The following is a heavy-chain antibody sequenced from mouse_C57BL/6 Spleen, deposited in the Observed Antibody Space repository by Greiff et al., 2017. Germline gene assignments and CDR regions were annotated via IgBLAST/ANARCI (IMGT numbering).Heavy chain of an antibody. V-gene: IGHV1-19*01. CDR1: GYTFTDYY. D-gene: IGHD2-2*01. CDR2: INPYNGGT. J-gene: IGHJ2*01. Sequence: EVQLQQSGPVLVKPGASVKMSCKASGYTFTDYYMNWVKQSHGKSLEWIGVINPYNGGTSYNQKFKGKATLTVDKSSSTAYMELTSLTSEDAAVYYGARREVTTGAYCGDYWGQGTTLTVSA. CDR3: ARREVTTGAYCGDY.